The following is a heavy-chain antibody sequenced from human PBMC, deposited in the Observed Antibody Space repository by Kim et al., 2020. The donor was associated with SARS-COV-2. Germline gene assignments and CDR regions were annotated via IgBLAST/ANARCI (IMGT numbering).Heavy chain of an antibody. CDR2: ISAYNGNT. J-gene: IGHJ5*02. CDR3: ARDYDILTGSPYNWFDP. V-gene: IGHV1-18*01. CDR1: GYTFTSYG. Sequence: ASVTVSCKASGYTFTSYGISWVRQAPGQGLEWMGWISAYNGNTNYAQKLQGRVTMTTDTSTSTAYMELRSLRSDDTAVYYCARDYDILTGSPYNWFDPWGQGTLVTVSS. D-gene: IGHD3-9*01.